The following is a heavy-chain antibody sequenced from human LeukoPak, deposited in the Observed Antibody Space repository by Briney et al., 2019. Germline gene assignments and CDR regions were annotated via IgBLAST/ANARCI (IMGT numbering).Heavy chain of an antibody. CDR1: GFTYSRCG. D-gene: IGHD3-10*01. Sequence: SGGSLRLSCAASGFTYSRCGMQWVRQAPGKGLEWVAFIRYDGSNKYYADSVKGRFTISRDNSKNTLYLQMNSLRAEDTAVYYCAKDMLTMVRGVPVDDAFDIWGQGTMVTVSS. CDR3: AKDMLTMVRGVPVDDAFDI. J-gene: IGHJ3*02. CDR2: IRYDGSNK. V-gene: IGHV3-30*02.